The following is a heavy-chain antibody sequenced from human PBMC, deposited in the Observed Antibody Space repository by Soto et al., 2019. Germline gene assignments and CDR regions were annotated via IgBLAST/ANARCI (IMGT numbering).Heavy chain of an antibody. CDR3: ARSQGGQYAFDI. D-gene: IGHD2-15*01. CDR1: GFTFSDYY. V-gene: IGHV3-72*01. J-gene: IGHJ3*02. CDR2: SRNKANSYTT. Sequence: EVQLVESGGGLVQPGGSLRLSCAASGFTFSDYYMDWVRQAPGKGLEWVGRSRNKANSYTTEYAASVKGRFSISSDDSKNSLYLHMNSLKIEDTAVYYYARSQGGQYAFDIWGQGTMVTVSS.